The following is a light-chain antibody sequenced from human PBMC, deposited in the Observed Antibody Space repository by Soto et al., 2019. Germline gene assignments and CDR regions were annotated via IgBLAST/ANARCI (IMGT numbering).Light chain of an antibody. J-gene: IGLJ1*01. CDR1: SSDVGGYNY. V-gene: IGLV2-14*03. CDR3: ISYTSSGALVV. CDR2: DVS. Sequence: QSALTQPASVSGSPGQSITISCTGTSSDVGGYNYVSWYQQHPGKAPKLMIYDVSYRPSGVSNRFSGSKSANTASLTISGLQAEDEADHYCISYTSSGALVVFGTGTKLTVL.